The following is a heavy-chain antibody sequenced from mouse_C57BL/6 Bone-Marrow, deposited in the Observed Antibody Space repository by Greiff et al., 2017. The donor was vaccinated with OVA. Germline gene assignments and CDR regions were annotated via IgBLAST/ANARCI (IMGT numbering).Heavy chain of an antibody. CDR2: IYPRSGNT. D-gene: IGHD1-1*01. CDR1: GYTFTSYG. V-gene: IGHV1-81*01. CDR3: ARSAHYYGTFDY. Sequence: QVQLQQSGAELARPGASVKLSCKASGYTFTSYGISWVKQRTGQGLEWIGEIYPRSGNTYYNEKFKGKATLTADKSSSTAYMELRSLTSEDSAVYFCARSAHYYGTFDYWGQGTTLTVSS. J-gene: IGHJ2*01.